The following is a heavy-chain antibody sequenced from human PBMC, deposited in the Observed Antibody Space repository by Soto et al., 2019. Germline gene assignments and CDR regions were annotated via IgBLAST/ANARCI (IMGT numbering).Heavy chain of an antibody. CDR2: ISWNSGSI. D-gene: IGHD2-2*01. V-gene: IGHV3-9*01. J-gene: IGHJ3*01. CDR1: GFTFDDYA. Sequence: GGSLRLSCAASGFTFDDYAMHWVRQAPGKGLEWVSGISWNSGSIGYADSVKGRFTISRDNAKNSLYLQMNSLRAEDTALYYCAKDFQYRWGQGTMVTVSS. CDR3: AKDFQYR.